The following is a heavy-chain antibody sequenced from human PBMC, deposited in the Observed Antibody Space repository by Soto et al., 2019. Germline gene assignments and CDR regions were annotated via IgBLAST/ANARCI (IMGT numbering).Heavy chain of an antibody. CDR3: AKGPDSSGYY. D-gene: IGHD3-22*01. CDR2: ISYDGSNK. CDR1: GFTFSSYA. Sequence: QVQLVESGGGVVQPGRSLRLSCAASGFTFSSYAMHWVRQAPGKGLEWVAVISYDGSNKYYADSVKGRFTISRDNSKNTLYLQMNSRRAEDTAVYYCAKGPDSSGYYWGQGTLVTVSS. J-gene: IGHJ4*02. V-gene: IGHV3-30-3*01.